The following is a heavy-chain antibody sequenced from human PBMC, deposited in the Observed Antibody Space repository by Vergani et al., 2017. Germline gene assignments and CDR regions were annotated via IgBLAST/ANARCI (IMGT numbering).Heavy chain of an antibody. V-gene: IGHV3-23*01. J-gene: IGHJ5*02. CDR3: ARMIVVVPDVSDQNWFDP. CDR2: ISGSGGTT. CDR1: GFTFSSYA. Sequence: EVQLLESGGGLVQPGGSLRLSCAASGFTFSSYAMSWVRQAPGKGLEWVSAISGSGGTTYYADSVKGRFTISRDNSKNTLYLQMNSLRAEDTAVYYCARMIVVVPDVSDQNWFDPWGQGTLVTVSS. D-gene: IGHD2-2*01.